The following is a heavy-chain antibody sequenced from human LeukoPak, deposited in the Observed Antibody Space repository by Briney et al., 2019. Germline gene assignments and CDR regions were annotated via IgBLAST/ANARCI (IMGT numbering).Heavy chain of an antibody. V-gene: IGHV4-61*02. CDR2: IYTSGST. D-gene: IGHD4-17*01. J-gene: IGHJ5*02. CDR3: ARRYVDYGYGWFDP. CDR1: GGSISSASYY. Sequence: SQTLSLTCTVSGGSISSASYYWSWIRQPAGKGLEWIVRIYTSGSTNYNPSLKSRVTISIDTSKNQFSLKLSSVTAADTAVYYCARRYVDYGYGWFDPWGQGTLVTVSS.